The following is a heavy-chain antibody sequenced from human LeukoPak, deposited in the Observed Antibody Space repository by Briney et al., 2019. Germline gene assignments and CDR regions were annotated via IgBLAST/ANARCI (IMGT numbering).Heavy chain of an antibody. J-gene: IGHJ4*02. CDR1: GGSISGYY. D-gene: IGHD6-13*01. V-gene: IGHV4-59*08. CDR3: ARAVAVAGSAFDY. Sequence: SETLSLTCTVSGGSISGYYWSWIRQPPGKGLEWIGYIYYSGSINYNPSLKSRVTISVDTSKSQFSLKLSSVTAADTAVYFCARAVAVAGSAFDYWGQGTLVTVSS. CDR2: IYYSGSI.